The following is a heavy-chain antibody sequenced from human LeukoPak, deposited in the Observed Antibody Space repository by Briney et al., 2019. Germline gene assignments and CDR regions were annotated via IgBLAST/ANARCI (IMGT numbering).Heavy chain of an antibody. D-gene: IGHD5-24*01. CDR3: ARDNSVRDEAWWFNP. V-gene: IGHV4-39*07. CDR1: GGSISSSSYY. Sequence: SETLSLTCTVSGGSISSSSYYWGWIRQPPGKGLEWIGSIYYSGSTYYNPSLKGRVTISVDTSKNQFSLKLSSVTAEDTAVYYCARDNSVRDEAWWFNPWGQGTLVTVSS. CDR2: IYYSGST. J-gene: IGHJ5*02.